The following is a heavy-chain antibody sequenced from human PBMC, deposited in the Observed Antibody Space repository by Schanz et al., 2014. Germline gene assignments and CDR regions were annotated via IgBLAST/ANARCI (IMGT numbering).Heavy chain of an antibody. CDR2: IYSGVST. D-gene: IGHD3-22*01. CDR3: AKDGRLPYYGTGSDFDY. V-gene: IGHV3-66*01. CDR1: GFIVSSTY. J-gene: IGHJ4*02. Sequence: EVQLVESGGDLVQPGGSQRLSCAASGFIVSSTYMTWVRQAPGKGLEWVSIIYSGVSTYYADSVKGRFTISRDNLKNTVYLQMNSLRAGDTAVYYCAKDGRLPYYGTGSDFDYWGQGTLVAVSS.